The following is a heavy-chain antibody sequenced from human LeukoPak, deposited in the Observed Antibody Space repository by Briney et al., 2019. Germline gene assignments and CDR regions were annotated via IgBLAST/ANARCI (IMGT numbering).Heavy chain of an antibody. CDR1: GFTFRNYW. V-gene: IGHV3-74*01. Sequence: TGGSLRLSCAASGFTFRNYWMHWVSQAAGKGLVWVSRINSDGSSTTYADSVKGRLTISRDNAKNTLYLQMSSLRAEDTAVYYCVRESSGWELDYWGQGTLVTVSS. D-gene: IGHD6-19*01. CDR2: INSDGSST. CDR3: VRESSGWELDY. J-gene: IGHJ4*02.